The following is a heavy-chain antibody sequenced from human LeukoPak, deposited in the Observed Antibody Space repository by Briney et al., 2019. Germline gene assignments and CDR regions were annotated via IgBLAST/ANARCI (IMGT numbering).Heavy chain of an antibody. CDR2: ISSSSSYI. J-gene: IGHJ4*02. V-gene: IGHV3-21*01. CDR1: GFTFNSYS. Sequence: GGSLTLSCTASGFTFNSYSMNWVRHAPGKGLEWVSSISSSSSYIYSADSVKGRFTISRDNAKNSLYLQMNSLRVEDTAVYYCAGVWSPPYTSSCPYYFDYWGQGTLVTVSS. CDR3: AGVWSPPYTSSCPYYFDY. D-gene: IGHD6-13*01.